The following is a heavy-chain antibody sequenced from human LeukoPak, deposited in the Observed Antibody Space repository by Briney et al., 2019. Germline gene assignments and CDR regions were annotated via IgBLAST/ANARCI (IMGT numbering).Heavy chain of an antibody. CDR3: SRITTNGYFEY. V-gene: IGHV3-7*01. CDR2: IRWDVER. CDR1: GFTFSSFW. Sequence: PGGSLRLSCSASGFTFSSFWMGWVRQAPGKGLEWVASIRWDVERHHVDSVTGRFSVSRDNAKNSLYLQMNSLRAEDTAVYFCSRITTNGYFEYWGQGALVTVSS. D-gene: IGHD1-1*01. J-gene: IGHJ4*02.